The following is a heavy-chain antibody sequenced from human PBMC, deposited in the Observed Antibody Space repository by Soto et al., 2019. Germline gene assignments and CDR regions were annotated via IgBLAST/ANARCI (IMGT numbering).Heavy chain of an antibody. Sequence: PSETLSLTCTASGGSISSGGYYWIWIRQHPGKRLEWIGYIYYSGSTYYNSSLKSRVSISVDPSKNQFSLRLSSVTAADTAVYYCARRSAMARDYYYGMDVWGKETTVTV. V-gene: IGHV4-31*03. D-gene: IGHD5-18*01. CDR1: GGSISSGGYY. J-gene: IGHJ6*04. CDR2: IYYSGST. CDR3: ARRSAMARDYYYGMDV.